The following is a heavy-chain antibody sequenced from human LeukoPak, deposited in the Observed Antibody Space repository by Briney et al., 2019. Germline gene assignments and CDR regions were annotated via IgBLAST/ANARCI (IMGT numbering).Heavy chain of an antibody. CDR2: IWYDGSNK. Sequence: PGGSLRLSCAASGFTFSSYGMHWVRQAPGKGLEWVAVIWYDGSNKYYADSVKGRFTISRDNSKNTLYLQMNSLRAEDTAVYYCAKARPPYSSSWYRRYYFDYWGQGTLVTVSS. CDR3: AKARPPYSSSWYRRYYFDY. V-gene: IGHV3-33*06. D-gene: IGHD6-13*01. J-gene: IGHJ4*02. CDR1: GFTFSSYG.